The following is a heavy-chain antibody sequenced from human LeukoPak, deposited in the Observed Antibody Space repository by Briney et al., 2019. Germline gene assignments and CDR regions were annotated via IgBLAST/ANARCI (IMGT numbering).Heavy chain of an antibody. CDR2: ISGSGSTI. J-gene: IGHJ5*02. D-gene: IGHD3-16*02. CDR3: ARATYVWGSYRANWFDP. V-gene: IGHV3-48*03. Sequence: GGSLRLSCAASGFTFSSYEMNWVRQAPGKGLEWVSYISGSGSTIYYADSVKGRFTISRDNAKNSLYLQMNSLRAEDTAVYCCARATYVWGSYRANWFDPWGQGTLVTVSS. CDR1: GFTFSSYE.